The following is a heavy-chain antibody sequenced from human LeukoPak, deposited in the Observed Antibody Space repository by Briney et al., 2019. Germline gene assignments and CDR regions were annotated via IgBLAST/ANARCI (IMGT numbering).Heavy chain of an antibody. J-gene: IGHJ4*01. Sequence: AAVKVSCKASGYTFTSYGISWVRQAPGHGLEWRGWISAYNGNTNYAQKLQGRVSMTTDTSTRTAYIERRSLRSDDTALYYCARQTGSGRSRPFDYSSQGCPVTVSS. CDR2: ISAYNGNT. CDR1: GYTFTSYG. CDR3: ARQTGSGRSRPFDY. V-gene: IGHV1-18*01. D-gene: IGHD3-10*01.